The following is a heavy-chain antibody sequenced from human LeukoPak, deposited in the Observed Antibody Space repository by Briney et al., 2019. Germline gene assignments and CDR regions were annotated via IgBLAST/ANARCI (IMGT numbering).Heavy chain of an antibody. V-gene: IGHV3-23*01. CDR3: AKASGDSGWYGDYYFDY. CDR1: GFTFSSYA. CDR2: ISGGGGST. Sequence: GGSLRLSCAASGFTFSSYAMSWVRQAPGKGLEWVSAISGGGGSTYYADSVKGRFTISRDNSKNTLYLQMNSLRAEDTAVYYCAKASGDSGWYGDYYFDYWGQGTLVTVSS. J-gene: IGHJ4*02. D-gene: IGHD6-19*01.